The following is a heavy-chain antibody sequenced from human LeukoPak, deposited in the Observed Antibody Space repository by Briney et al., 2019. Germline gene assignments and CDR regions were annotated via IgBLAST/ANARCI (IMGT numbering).Heavy chain of an antibody. CDR1: GGSISSYY. J-gene: IGHJ1*01. V-gene: IGHV4-59*08. D-gene: IGHD2-21*02. CDR2: IYYSGST. Sequence: PSETLSLTCTVSGGSISSYYWSWIRQPPGKGLEWIGYIYYSGSTNYNPSLKSRVTISVDTSKNQFSLKLSSVTAADTAVFYCASTPNCGGDCYPEYFQHWGQGTLVTVSS. CDR3: ASTPNCGGDCYPEYFQH.